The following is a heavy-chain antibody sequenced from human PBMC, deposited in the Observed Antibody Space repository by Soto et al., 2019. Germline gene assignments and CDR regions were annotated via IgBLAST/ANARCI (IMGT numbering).Heavy chain of an antibody. J-gene: IGHJ6*03. V-gene: IGHV3-23*01. CDR1: GFTFSSFV. D-gene: IGHD3-10*01. CDR2: VSTSDSNT. Sequence: GGSLRLSCAASGFTFSSFVMSWVRQAPGKGLEWVSSVSTSDSNTYHADSVKGRFTISRDNSKNTLYLQMNSLRAEDTAIYYCAKGRENSYYYMDVWGKGTTVTVSS. CDR3: AKGRENSYYYMDV.